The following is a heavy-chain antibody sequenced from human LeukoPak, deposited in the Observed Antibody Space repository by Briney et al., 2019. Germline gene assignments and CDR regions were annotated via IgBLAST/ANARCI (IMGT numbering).Heavy chain of an antibody. V-gene: IGHV3-74*01. CDR3: ARGQYWDYYYMDV. J-gene: IGHJ6*03. CDR2: INSDGSST. Sequence: PGGSLRLSCAASGFTFSNYWMHWVRQAPGKGLVWVSRINSDGSSTSYADSVKGRFTISRDNAKNTLYLQMNSLRAEDTAVYYCARGQYWDYYYMDVWGKGTAVTISS. CDR1: GFTFSNYW. D-gene: IGHD2-15*01.